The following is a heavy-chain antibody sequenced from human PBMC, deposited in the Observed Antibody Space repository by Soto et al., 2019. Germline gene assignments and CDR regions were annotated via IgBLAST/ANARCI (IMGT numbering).Heavy chain of an antibody. D-gene: IGHD5-12*01. Sequence: SEALSLTCTVSGGSISRYYWSWIRQPPGKGLEWIGYIYYSGSTNYNPSLKSRVTISVDTSKNQFSLKLSSVTAADTAVYYCARLKGDYSGYDPYGYYFDYWGQGTLVTVSS. CDR1: GGSISRYY. J-gene: IGHJ4*02. CDR2: IYYSGST. V-gene: IGHV4-59*01. CDR3: ARLKGDYSGYDPYGYYFDY.